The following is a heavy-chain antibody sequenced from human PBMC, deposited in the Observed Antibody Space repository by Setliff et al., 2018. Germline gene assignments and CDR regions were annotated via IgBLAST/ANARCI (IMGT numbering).Heavy chain of an antibody. J-gene: IGHJ4*02. CDR2: TYYSSKWYS. Sequence: SQTLSLTCAISGNSVSSNNASWNWIRQSPSRGLEWLGRTYYSSKWYSDYALSVKTRLTIHRDTSKNQFSLQLNSVTPEDTGVYYCAGDQFTPHKLRFVSWGQGTLVTVS. CDR3: AGDQFTPHKLRFVS. V-gene: IGHV6-1*01. CDR1: GNSVSSNNAS. D-gene: IGHD2-15*01.